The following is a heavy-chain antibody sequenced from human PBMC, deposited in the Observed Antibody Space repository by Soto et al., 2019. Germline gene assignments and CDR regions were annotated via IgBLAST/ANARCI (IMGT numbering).Heavy chain of an antibody. CDR2: ISAYNGNT. CDR3: AGDRAYCGGDCYPFDY. D-gene: IGHD2-21*02. CDR1: GYTFTSNG. J-gene: IGHJ4*02. Sequence: QVQLVQSGAEVKKPGASVKVSCKASGYTFTSNGISWVRQAPGQGLEWMGWISAYNGNTNYAQKLQGRVTMTTDTSTSTAYMELRSLRSDDTAVYYCAGDRAYCGGDCYPFDYWGQGTLVTVSS. V-gene: IGHV1-18*01.